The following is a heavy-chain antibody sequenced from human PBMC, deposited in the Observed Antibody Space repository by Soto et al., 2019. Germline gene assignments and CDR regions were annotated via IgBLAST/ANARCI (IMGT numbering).Heavy chain of an antibody. D-gene: IGHD3-3*01. Sequence: GGSLRLSCAASGFTFSNAWMSWVRQAPGKGLEWVGRIKSKTDGGTTDYAAPVKGRFTISRDDSKNTLYLQMNSLKTEDTAAYYCTTEGLHYDFWSGYPFDYWGQGTLVNVSS. CDR3: TTEGLHYDFWSGYPFDY. V-gene: IGHV3-15*01. CDR2: IKSKTDGGTT. J-gene: IGHJ4*02. CDR1: GFTFSNAW.